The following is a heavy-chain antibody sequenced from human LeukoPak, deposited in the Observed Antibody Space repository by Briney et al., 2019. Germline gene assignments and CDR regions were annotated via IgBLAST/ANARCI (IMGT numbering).Heavy chain of an antibody. CDR3: AKVDTAMVVDY. CDR2: ISYDGSNK. D-gene: IGHD5-18*01. Sequence: GRSLRLSCAASGFTFSSYGMHWVRQAPGEGLEWVAVISYDGSNKYYADSVKGRFTISGDNSKNTLYLQMNSLRAEDTAVYYCAKVDTAMVVDYWGQGTLVTVSS. CDR1: GFTFSSYG. J-gene: IGHJ4*02. V-gene: IGHV3-30*18.